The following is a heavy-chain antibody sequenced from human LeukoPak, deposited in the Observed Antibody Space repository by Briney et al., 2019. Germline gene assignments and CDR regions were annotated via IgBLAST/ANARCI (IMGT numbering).Heavy chain of an antibody. Sequence: SETLSLTCAVYGGSFSGYYWSWIGQPPGKGLEWIGEIILGGSTNYNPSLKSRVTISVDTSKNQFSLKLSSVTAADTAVYYCARGQRQLVTRSYYYYYYMDVWGKGTTVTVSS. D-gene: IGHD6-13*01. V-gene: IGHV4-34*01. CDR3: ARGQRQLVTRSYYYYYYMDV. CDR1: GGSFSGYY. J-gene: IGHJ6*03. CDR2: IILGGST.